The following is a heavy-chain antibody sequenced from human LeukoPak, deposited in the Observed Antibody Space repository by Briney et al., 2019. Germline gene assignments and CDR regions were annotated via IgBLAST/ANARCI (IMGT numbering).Heavy chain of an antibody. CDR1: GFTFSTYW. CDR3: AREIEKYYYGSGSLDY. J-gene: IGHJ4*02. Sequence: GGSLRLSCAASGFTFSTYWMSWVRQAPGKGLEWVANINQDGSEKYYVDSVKGRFTISRDNAKNSLYLQMNSLRAEDTAVYYCAREIEKYYYGSGSLDYWGQGTLVTVSS. D-gene: IGHD3-10*01. CDR2: INQDGSEK. V-gene: IGHV3-7*01.